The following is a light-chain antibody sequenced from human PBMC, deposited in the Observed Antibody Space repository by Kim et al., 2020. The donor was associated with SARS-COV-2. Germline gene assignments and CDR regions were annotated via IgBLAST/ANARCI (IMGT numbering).Light chain of an antibody. V-gene: IGLV2-14*01. J-gene: IGLJ3*02. CDR1: SSDVGGYNY. CDR3: SSYTSSSTWV. CDR2: DVS. Sequence: QPASVSGSPGQSITISCTGTSSDVGGYNYVSWYQQHPGKAPKLMIYDVSKRPSGVSNRFSGSKSGNTASLTISGLQAEDEADYYCSSYTSSSTWVFGGGTQLTVL.